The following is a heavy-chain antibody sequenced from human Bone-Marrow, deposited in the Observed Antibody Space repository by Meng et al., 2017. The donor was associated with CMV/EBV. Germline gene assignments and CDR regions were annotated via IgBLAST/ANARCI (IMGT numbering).Heavy chain of an antibody. CDR3: ARGAPRVLYYYYFDV. CDR1: GFTFSGYW. D-gene: IGHD2/OR15-2a*01. CDR2: INSDGSST. Sequence: GGSLRLSCAASGFTFSGYWMHWVRQVPGRGLVWVSRINSDGSSTNYADSVKGRFTISRDNAENTLYLHMKSLRAEDTGVYYCARGAPRVLYYYYFDVWGQGTTVTVSS. V-gene: IGHV3-74*01. J-gene: IGHJ6*03.